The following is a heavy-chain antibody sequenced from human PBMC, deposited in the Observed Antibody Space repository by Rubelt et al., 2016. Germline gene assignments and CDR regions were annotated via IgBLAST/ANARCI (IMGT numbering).Heavy chain of an antibody. V-gene: IGHV3-66*02. D-gene: IGHD2-2*01. Sequence: EVQLVESGGSVVQPGGSLRLSCAASGFTFNNYWMGWVRQAPGKGLEWVSVIYSGGSTYYADSVKGRFTISRDNSENTLYLQMNSLRAEDTAVYYCVRVACSSTCLVDYWGQGTLVTVSS. CDR1: GFTFNNYW. CDR3: VRVACSSTCLVDY. CDR2: IYSGGST. J-gene: IGHJ4*02.